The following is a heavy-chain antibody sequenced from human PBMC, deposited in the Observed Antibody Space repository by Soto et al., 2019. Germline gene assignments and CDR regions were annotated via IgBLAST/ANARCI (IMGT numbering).Heavy chain of an antibody. CDR3: AKDRLAYCSSTSCYAEYFQH. D-gene: IGHD2-2*01. Sequence: GGSLRLSCAASGFTFSSYAMSWVRQAPGKGLEWVSAISGSGGSTYYADSVKGRFTISRDNSKNTLYLQMNSLRAEDTAVYYCAKDRLAYCSSTSCYAEYFQHWGQGTLVTVS. CDR1: GFTFSSYA. CDR2: ISGSGGST. J-gene: IGHJ1*01. V-gene: IGHV3-23*01.